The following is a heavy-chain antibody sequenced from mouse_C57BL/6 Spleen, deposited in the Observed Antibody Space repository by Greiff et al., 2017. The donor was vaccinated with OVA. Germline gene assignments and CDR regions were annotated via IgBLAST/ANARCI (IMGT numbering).Heavy chain of an antibody. Sequence: EVQRVESGGGLVKPGGSLKLSCAASGFTFSDYGMHWVRQAPEKGLEWVAYISSGSSTIYYADTVKGRFTISRDNAKNTLFLQMTSLRSEDTAMYYCARRPFFYGSSAMDYWGQGTSVTVSS. CDR3: ARRPFFYGSSAMDY. D-gene: IGHD1-1*01. CDR1: GFTFSDYG. V-gene: IGHV5-17*01. J-gene: IGHJ4*01. CDR2: ISSGSSTI.